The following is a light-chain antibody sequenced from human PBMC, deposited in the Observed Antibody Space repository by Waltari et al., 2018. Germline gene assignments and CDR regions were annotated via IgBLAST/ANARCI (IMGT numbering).Light chain of an antibody. J-gene: IGKJ1*01. CDR2: GAS. V-gene: IGKV3-20*01. CDR3: QHYVRLPVT. CDR1: QSVGRS. Sequence: AFPQSPGSLSHSTGEIATLSCRASQSVGRSLAWYQQQPGQAPRLLIYGASSRATGVPDRFSGSGSGTGFSLTISRLEPEDFAVYYCQHYVRLPVTFGQGTKVEIK.